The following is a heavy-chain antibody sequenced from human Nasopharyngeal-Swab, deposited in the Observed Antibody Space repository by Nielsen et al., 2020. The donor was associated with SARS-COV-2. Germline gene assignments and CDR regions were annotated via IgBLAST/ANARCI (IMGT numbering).Heavy chain of an antibody. CDR2: ISHDGSNR. Sequence: GESLKISCAASGFTFSSYDMHWVRQAPGKGLEWVAVISHDGSNRYYADSVNGRFTISRDNSKNTLYLQMNSLRDEDTAVYYCAKVKWDRQAPVDYWGQGTLVTVSS. D-gene: IGHD1-26*01. J-gene: IGHJ4*02. CDR3: AKVKWDRQAPVDY. CDR1: GFTFSSYD. V-gene: IGHV3-30*18.